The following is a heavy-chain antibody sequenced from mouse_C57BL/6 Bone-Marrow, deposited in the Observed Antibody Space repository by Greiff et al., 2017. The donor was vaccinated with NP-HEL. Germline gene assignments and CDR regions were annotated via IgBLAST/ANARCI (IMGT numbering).Heavy chain of an antibody. CDR3: ARNWMSNYPWYFDV. J-gene: IGHJ1*03. D-gene: IGHD2-5*01. Sequence: VKLQQSGPGLVQPSQSLSITCTVSGFSLTSYGVHWVRQSPGKGLEWLGVIWSGGSTDYNAAFISRLSISKDNSKSQVFFKMNSLQADDTAIYYCARNWMSNYPWYFDVWGTGTTVTVSS. CDR1: GFSLTSYG. CDR2: IWSGGST. V-gene: IGHV2-2*01.